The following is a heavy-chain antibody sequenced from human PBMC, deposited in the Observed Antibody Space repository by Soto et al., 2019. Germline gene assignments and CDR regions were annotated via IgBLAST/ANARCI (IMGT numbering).Heavy chain of an antibody. V-gene: IGHV1-69*04. D-gene: IGHD2-2*01. CDR2: IIPILGIA. CDR1: GDTFSSYT. J-gene: IGHJ4*02. CDR3: ARDMRGYCSSTSCSSRPYFDY. Sequence: SVKVSCKASGDTFSSYTISWVRQAPGQGLEWMGRIIPILGIANYAQKFQGRVTITADKSTSTAYMELSSLRSEDTAVYYCARDMRGYCSSTSCSSRPYFDYWGQGTLVTVSS.